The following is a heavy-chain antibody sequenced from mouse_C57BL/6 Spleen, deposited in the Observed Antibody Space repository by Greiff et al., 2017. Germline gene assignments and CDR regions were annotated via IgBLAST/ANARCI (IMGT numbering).Heavy chain of an antibody. D-gene: IGHD3-3*01. CDR1: GYTFTSYW. J-gene: IGHJ2*01. CDR3: ARGTGYFDY. Sequence: VQLQQPGAELVMPGASVKLSCKASGYTFTSYWMHWVKQRPGQGLEWIGEIDPSDSYTNYNQKFKGKSTLTVAKSSSTAYMQLSSLTSEDSAVYYCARGTGYFDYWGQGTTLTVSS. V-gene: IGHV1-69*01. CDR2: IDPSDSYT.